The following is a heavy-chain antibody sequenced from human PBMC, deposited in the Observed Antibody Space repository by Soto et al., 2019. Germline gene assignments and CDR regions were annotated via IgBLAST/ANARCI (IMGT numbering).Heavy chain of an antibody. CDR1: GFTFSKYW. J-gene: IGHJ4*02. Sequence: GGSLRLSCAGSGFTFSKYWMKWVRQAPGKGLEWVASINQDGGEKHHVDSVKGRLTISRDNAKNSVYLQMDSLRPEDTAVYYCARWIQKRLSEDDCWGQGTQVTVSS. D-gene: IGHD5-18*01. V-gene: IGHV3-7*03. CDR3: ARWIQKRLSEDDC. CDR2: INQDGGEK.